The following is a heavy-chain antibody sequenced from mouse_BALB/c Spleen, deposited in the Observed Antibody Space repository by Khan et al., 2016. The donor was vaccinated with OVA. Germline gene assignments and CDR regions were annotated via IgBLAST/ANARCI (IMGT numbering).Heavy chain of an antibody. V-gene: IGHV5-17*02. J-gene: IGHJ2*01. CDR3: ARSYFYGYYFDQ. CDR1: GFTFSSFG. Sequence: EVQLVESGGGLVQPGGSRKLSCVAAGFTFSSFGMHWVRQAPEKGLEWVAYIIGDINTTNYTDTVMGRIHISRDNPKNTLFLQMASLRSEDMAMYYCARSYFYGYYFDQWGQGTTLTVSS. D-gene: IGHD1-1*01. CDR2: IIGDINTT.